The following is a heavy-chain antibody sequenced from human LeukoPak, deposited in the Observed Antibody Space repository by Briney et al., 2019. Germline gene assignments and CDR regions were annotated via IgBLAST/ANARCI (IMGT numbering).Heavy chain of an antibody. CDR3: ARIRCSQSGSLCYNR. CDR2: ISHTEGT. D-gene: IGHD3-3*01. J-gene: IGHJ6*01. CDR1: GVSINDYY. V-gene: IGHV4-34*01. Sequence: PSETLSLTCGVFGVSINDYYWSWIRKSPGKGLEWIGEISHTEGTRYNPSLESRVTMSVDTSENQLSLKLIFVSTAVTAVYNCARIRCSQSGSLCYNRWG.